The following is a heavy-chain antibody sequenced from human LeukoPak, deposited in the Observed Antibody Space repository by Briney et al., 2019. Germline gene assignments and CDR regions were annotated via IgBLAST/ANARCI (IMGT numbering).Heavy chain of an antibody. J-gene: IGHJ5*02. CDR3: ARVGRVVSTAMVRDDWFDP. CDR2: IYTNGST. D-gene: IGHD5-18*01. V-gene: IGHV4-61*02. CDR1: DYSISSGYGYY. Sequence: SETLSLTCTVSDYSISSGYGYYWSWIRQPAGKGLEWIGRIYTNGSTNYNPSLKSRVTISVDTSKNQFSLKLSSVTAADTAVYYCARVGRVVSTAMVRDDWFDPWGQGTLVTVSS.